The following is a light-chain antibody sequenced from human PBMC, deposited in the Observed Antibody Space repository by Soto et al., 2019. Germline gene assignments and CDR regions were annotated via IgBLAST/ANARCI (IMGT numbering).Light chain of an antibody. V-gene: IGLV1-40*01. CDR1: SSNIGAGYD. CDR2: ANS. Sequence: QSVLTQPPSVSGAPGQRVTISCTGSSSNIGAGYDVHWYQQLPGTAPQLLIYANSNRPSGVPDRFSGSKSETSASLAITGLQAEDEADYSCQSYDKSLSGFVFGTGTKLPS. CDR3: QSYDKSLSGFV. J-gene: IGLJ1*01.